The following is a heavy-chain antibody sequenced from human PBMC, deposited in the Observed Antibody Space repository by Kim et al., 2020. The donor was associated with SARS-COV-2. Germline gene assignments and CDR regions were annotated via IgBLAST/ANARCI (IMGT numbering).Heavy chain of an antibody. CDR3: AREGILTGSQGLYAFDI. CDR1: GGSISSGGYY. Sequence: SETLSLTCTVSGGSISSGGYYWSWIRQHPGKGLEWIGYIYYSGSTYYNPSLKSRVTISVDTSKNQFSLKLSSVTAADTAVYYCAREGILTGSQGLYAFDIWGQGTMVTVSS. V-gene: IGHV4-31*03. J-gene: IGHJ3*02. CDR2: IYYSGST. D-gene: IGHD3-9*01.